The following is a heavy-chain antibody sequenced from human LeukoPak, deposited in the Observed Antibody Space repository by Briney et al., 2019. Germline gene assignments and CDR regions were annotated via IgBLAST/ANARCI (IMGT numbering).Heavy chain of an antibody. D-gene: IGHD3-10*01. J-gene: IGHJ6*02. CDR3: ARGVVRGVIGYYYYYYGMDV. Sequence: PSETLSLICAVYGESFSGYYWSWIPHPPGKGLECSGEINHGGSTNYNPSLKSRVTISVDTSKNQFSLKLSSVTAADTAVYYCARGVVRGVIGYYYYYYGMDVWGQGTTVTVSS. V-gene: IGHV4-34*01. CDR2: INHGGST. CDR1: GESFSGYY.